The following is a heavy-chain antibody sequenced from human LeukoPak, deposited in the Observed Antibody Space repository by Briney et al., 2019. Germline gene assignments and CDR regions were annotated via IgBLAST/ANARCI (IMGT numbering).Heavy chain of an antibody. CDR2: IRTKANNYAT. CDR3: SRHEALPGDY. Sequence: AGSLRLSCAASGFTFSGSTVHWVRQASGKGLDWVGHIRTKANNYATAYAASVRGRFTISRDDSKNTAYLQMNSLETEDTSVYYCSRHEALPGDYWGQGTLVTVSS. J-gene: IGHJ4*02. CDR1: GFTFSGST. V-gene: IGHV3-73*01. D-gene: IGHD2-21*02.